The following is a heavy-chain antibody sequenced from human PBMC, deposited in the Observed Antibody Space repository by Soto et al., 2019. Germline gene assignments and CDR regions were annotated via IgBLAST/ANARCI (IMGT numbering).Heavy chain of an antibody. D-gene: IGHD6-13*01. Sequence: QVQLQESGPGLVKPSETLSLTCTVSGGSISSYYWSWIRQPAGKGLEWIGRIYTSGSTNYNPSLKSRVTTSVDTSKNQFSLKLSSVTAADTAVYYCARDRQQLNYYYYGMDVWGQGTTVTVSS. CDR1: GGSISSYY. J-gene: IGHJ6*02. V-gene: IGHV4-4*07. CDR3: ARDRQQLNYYYYGMDV. CDR2: IYTSGST.